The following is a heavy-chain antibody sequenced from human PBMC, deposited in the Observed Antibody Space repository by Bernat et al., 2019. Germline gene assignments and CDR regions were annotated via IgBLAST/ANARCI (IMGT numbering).Heavy chain of an antibody. V-gene: IGHV3-30*18. CDR2: ISYDGSNK. D-gene: IGHD3-10*01. CDR3: AKVGGDAYYGSGSPIDY. J-gene: IGHJ4*02. CDR1: GFAFRSHG. Sequence: QVQLVESGGGVVQPGRSLRLSCAASGFAFRSHGMHWVRQAPGKGLEWVAVISYDGSNKYYADSVKGRFTISRDSSKNTLYLQMSSLSDEDTAIYYCAKVGGDAYYGSGSPIDYWGQGTLVTVSS.